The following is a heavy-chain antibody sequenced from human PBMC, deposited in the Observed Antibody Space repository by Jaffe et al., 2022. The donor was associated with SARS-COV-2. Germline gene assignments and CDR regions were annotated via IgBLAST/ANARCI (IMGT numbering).Heavy chain of an antibody. CDR3: AKDQCSGGSCYYFYYGMDV. V-gene: IGHV3-30*18. CDR1: GFTFSNYG. D-gene: IGHD2-15*01. Sequence: QVQLVESGGGVVQPGRSLRLSCAASGFTFSNYGMHWVRQAPGKGLEWVAVASYDGKNKYYGDSVKGRFTISRDISKNTLFLQMNSLRAEDTAVYYCAKDQCSGGSCYYFYYGMDVWGQGTTVTVSS. J-gene: IGHJ6*02. CDR2: ASYDGKNK.